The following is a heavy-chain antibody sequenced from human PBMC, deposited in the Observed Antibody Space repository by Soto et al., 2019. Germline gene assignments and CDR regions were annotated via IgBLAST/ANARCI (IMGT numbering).Heavy chain of an antibody. D-gene: IGHD5-18*01. J-gene: IGHJ6*02. CDR3: ARARRGDSYGYDYYYGIDV. V-gene: IGHV1-69*01. CDR1: GGTFSSYA. CDR2: LIPIFGTA. Sequence: QVQLVQSGAAVKKPGSSVKVSCKASGGTFSSYAISWVRQAPGQGLEWMGVLIPIFGTANYAQQFQGRVPITADESTITADMELSSLRSEDTSVYYCARARRGDSYGYDYYYGIDVWGQGTTGTVSS.